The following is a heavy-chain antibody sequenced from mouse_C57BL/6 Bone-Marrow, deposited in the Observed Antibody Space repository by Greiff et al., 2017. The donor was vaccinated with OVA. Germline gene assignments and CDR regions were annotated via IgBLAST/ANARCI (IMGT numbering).Heavy chain of an antibody. Sequence: QVQLKESGAELVKPGASVKISCKASGYAFSSYWMNWVKQRPGKGLEWIGQIYPGDGDTNYNGKFKGKATLTADKSSSTAYMQLSSLTSEDSAVYFCARLRFTSSMDYWGQGTSVTVSS. J-gene: IGHJ4*01. CDR2: IYPGDGDT. CDR1: GYAFSSYW. CDR3: ARLRFTSSMDY. V-gene: IGHV1-80*01.